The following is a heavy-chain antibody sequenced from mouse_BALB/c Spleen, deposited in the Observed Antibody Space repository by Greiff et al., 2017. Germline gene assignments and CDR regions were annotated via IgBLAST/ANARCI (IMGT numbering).Heavy chain of an antibody. V-gene: IGHV1S132*01. D-gene: IGHD2-1*01. CDR1: GYTFTSYV. J-gene: IGHJ2*01. CDR3: ARYGNYYFDY. CDR2: IFPGTGTT. Sequence: QVQLQQSGPELVKPGASVKMSCKASGYTFTSYVMHWVKQKPGQGLGWIGEIFPGTGTTYYNEKFKGKATLTIDTSSSTAYMQLSSLTSEDSAVYFCARYGNYYFDYWGQGTTLTVSS.